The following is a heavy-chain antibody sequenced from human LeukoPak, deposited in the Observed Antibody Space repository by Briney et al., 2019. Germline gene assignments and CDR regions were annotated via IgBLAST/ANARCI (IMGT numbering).Heavy chain of an antibody. CDR2: INHSGST. CDR1: GGSFSGYY. J-gene: IGHJ3*02. CDR3: ARMIMYYYDSSGYGGAFDI. V-gene: IGHV4-34*01. D-gene: IGHD3-22*01. Sequence: PSETLSLTCAVYGGSFSGYYWSWIRQPPGKGLEWIGEINHSGSTNYNPSLKSRVTISVDTSKNQFSLKLSSVTAADTAVYYCARMIMYYYDSSGYGGAFDIWGQGTMVTVSS.